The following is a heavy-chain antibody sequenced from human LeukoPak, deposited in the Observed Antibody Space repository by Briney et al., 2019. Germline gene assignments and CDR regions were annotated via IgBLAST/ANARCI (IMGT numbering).Heavy chain of an antibody. V-gene: IGHV4-39*07. CDR2: IYHSGST. CDR1: GGSISSSSYY. Sequence: SETLSLTCTVSGGSISSSSYYWGWIRQPPGKGLEWIGSIYHSGSTYYSPSLKSRVTISVDTSKNQFSLKLSSVTAADTAVYYCARDFDDILTGYSSNDYWGQGTLVTVSS. CDR3: ARDFDDILTGYSSNDY. D-gene: IGHD3-9*01. J-gene: IGHJ4*02.